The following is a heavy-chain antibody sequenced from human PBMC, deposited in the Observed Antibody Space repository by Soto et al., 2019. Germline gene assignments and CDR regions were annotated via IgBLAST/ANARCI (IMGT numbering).Heavy chain of an antibody. CDR3: ASQYYDFWSGYYWAHAFDY. D-gene: IGHD3-3*01. CDR2: INHSGST. Sequence: SETLSLTCAVYGGSFSGYYWSWIRQPPGKGLEWIGEINHSGSTNYNPSLKSRVTISVDTSKNQFSLKLSSVTAADTAVYYCASQYYDFWSGYYWAHAFDYWGQGTPVPVS. V-gene: IGHV4-34*01. J-gene: IGHJ4*02. CDR1: GGSFSGYY.